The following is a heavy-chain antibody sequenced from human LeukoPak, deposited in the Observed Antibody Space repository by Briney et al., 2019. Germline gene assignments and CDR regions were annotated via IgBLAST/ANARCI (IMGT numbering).Heavy chain of an antibody. CDR2: ISAYNGNT. J-gene: IGHJ6*03. V-gene: IGHV1-18*01. Sequence: ASVKVSCKASGYTFTSYGISWVRQAPGQGLEWVGWISAYNGNTNYAQKLQGRVTMTTDTSTSTAYMELGSLRSDDTAVYYCARSIGTMVRGYYYYYYMDVWGKGTTVTVSS. D-gene: IGHD3-10*01. CDR1: GYTFTSYG. CDR3: ARSIGTMVRGYYYYYYMDV.